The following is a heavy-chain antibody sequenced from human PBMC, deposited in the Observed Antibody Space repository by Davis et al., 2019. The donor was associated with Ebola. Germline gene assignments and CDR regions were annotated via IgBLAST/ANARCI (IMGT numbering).Heavy chain of an antibody. CDR3: ARPTYYYDSSGYYSH. CDR1: GGSFSGYY. J-gene: IGHJ4*02. V-gene: IGHV4-34*01. CDR2: INHSGST. D-gene: IGHD3-22*01. Sequence: SETLSLTCAVYGGSFSGYYWSWIRQPPGKGLEWIGEINHSGSTNYNPSLKSRVTISVDTSKNQFSLKLSSVTAADTAVYYCARPTYYYDSSGYYSHWGQGTPVTVSS.